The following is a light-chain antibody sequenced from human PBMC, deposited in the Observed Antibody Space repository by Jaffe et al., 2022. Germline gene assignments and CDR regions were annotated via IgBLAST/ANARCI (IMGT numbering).Light chain of an antibody. CDR1: SSDVGSYNL. CDR3: CSYADRSTYV. J-gene: IGLJ1*01. CDR2: DVS. Sequence: QSALTQPASVSGSPGQSITISCTGTSSDVGSYNLVSWYQHHPGKVPKLIIYDVSKRPSGVSNRFSGSKSGNTASLTISGLQAEDEADYYCCSYADRSTYVFGTGTKVTVL. V-gene: IGLV2-23*02.